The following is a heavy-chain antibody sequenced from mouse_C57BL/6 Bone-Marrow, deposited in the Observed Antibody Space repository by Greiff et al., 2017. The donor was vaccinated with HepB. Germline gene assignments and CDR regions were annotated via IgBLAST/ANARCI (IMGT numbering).Heavy chain of an antibody. Sequence: EVKLMESGAELVRPGASVKLSCTASGFNIKDDYMHWVKQRPEQGLEWIGWIDPENGDTEYASKFQGKATITADTSSNTAYLQLSSLTSEDTAVYYGTTDAMDYWGQGTSVTVSS. CDR2: IDPENGDT. J-gene: IGHJ4*01. V-gene: IGHV14-4*01. CDR3: TTDAMDY. CDR1: GFNIKDDY.